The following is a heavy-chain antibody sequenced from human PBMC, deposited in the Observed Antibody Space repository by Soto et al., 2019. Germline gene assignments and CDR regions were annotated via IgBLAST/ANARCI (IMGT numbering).Heavy chain of an antibody. J-gene: IGHJ4*02. CDR2: INAGNGNT. V-gene: IGHV1-3*01. CDR3: ARAPGGPGIAEY. D-gene: IGHD6-13*01. Sequence: ASVKVSCKASGYTFTDYGMHWVRQAPGQRLEWMGWINAGNGNTKYSQKFQGRVTITRYTSASTAYMELSSLRSEDTAVYYCARAPGGPGIAEYWGQGTLVTVSS. CDR1: GYTFTDYG.